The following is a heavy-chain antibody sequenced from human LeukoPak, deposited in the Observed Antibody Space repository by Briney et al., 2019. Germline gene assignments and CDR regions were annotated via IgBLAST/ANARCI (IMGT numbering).Heavy chain of an antibody. CDR3: AREWGFHI. CDR1: GFTFSSYG. J-gene: IGHJ3*02. D-gene: IGHD3-16*01. V-gene: IGHV3-NL1*01. Sequence: PGGSLRLSCAASGFTFSSYGMHWVRQAPGKGLEWVSILYSGDNTYYADSVKGRFTISRDTSKNTLYLQMNSLRAEDTAVYYCAREWGFHIWGQGTMVTVSS. CDR2: LYSGDNT.